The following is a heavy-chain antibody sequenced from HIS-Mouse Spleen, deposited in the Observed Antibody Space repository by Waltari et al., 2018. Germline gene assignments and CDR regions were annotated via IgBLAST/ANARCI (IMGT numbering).Heavy chain of an antibody. V-gene: IGHV4-4*07. CDR2: IYTSGST. CDR3: ARDFHDFWSGYYGGDKKHDAFDI. J-gene: IGHJ3*02. Sequence: QVQLQESGPGLVKPSETLSLTCTVSGGSISSYYWSWIRQPAGKGLEWIGRIYTSGSTNDNPSLKSRVTMSVDTSKNQVSLKLSSVTAADTAVYYCARDFHDFWSGYYGGDKKHDAFDIWGQGTMVTVSS. D-gene: IGHD3-3*01. CDR1: GGSISSYY.